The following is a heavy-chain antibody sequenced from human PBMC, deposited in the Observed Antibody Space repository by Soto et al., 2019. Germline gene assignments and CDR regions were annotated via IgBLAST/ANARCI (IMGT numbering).Heavy chain of an antibody. D-gene: IGHD3-3*01. CDR2: IIPIFGTP. CDR3: ARASREWLRAARGYYYGNDV. CDR1: GGTFSSYA. J-gene: IGHJ6*02. V-gene: IGHV1-69*06. Sequence: QVQLVQSGAEVKKPGSSVKVSCKASGGTFSSYAISWVRQAPGQGLEWMGGIIPIFGTPNYAQKFQGRDTITADKSTRTDYIELSRLKSEDTAVYYCARASREWLRAARGYYYGNDVWGQGTTVTGSS.